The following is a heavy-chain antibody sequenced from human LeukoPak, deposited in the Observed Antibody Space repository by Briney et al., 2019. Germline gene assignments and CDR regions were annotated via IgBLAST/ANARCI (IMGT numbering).Heavy chain of an antibody. CDR3: AKDGQVGDFDY. D-gene: IGHD3-16*01. CDR2: ISWNSGRI. V-gene: IGHV3-9*01. CDR1: GFTFDDYA. J-gene: IGHJ4*02. Sequence: GGSLRLSCAASGFTFDDYAMPWVRQAPGKGLEWFSGISWNSGRIGYADSVKGRFTISRDNAKNSLYLQMNSLRAEDTALYYCAKDGQVGDFDYWGQGTLVTVSS.